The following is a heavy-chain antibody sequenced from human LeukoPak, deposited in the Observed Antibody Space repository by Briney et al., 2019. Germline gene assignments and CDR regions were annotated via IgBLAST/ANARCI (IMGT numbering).Heavy chain of an antibody. Sequence: PSETLSLTCAVYGGSFSGYYWSWIRQPPGKGLEWIGEINHSGSTNYNPSLKSRVTISVDTSKNQFSLKLSSVTAADTAVYYRARRGYYYGSGKPFDIWGQGTMVTVSS. CDR3: ARRGYYYGSGKPFDI. V-gene: IGHV4-34*01. D-gene: IGHD3-10*01. J-gene: IGHJ3*02. CDR2: INHSGST. CDR1: GGSFSGYY.